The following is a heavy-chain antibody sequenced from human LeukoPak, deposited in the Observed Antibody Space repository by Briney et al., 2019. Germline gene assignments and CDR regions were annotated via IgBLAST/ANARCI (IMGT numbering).Heavy chain of an antibody. CDR1: GVTFSSYA. CDR3: AKSMVRGVIIRSPFDY. J-gene: IGHJ4*02. V-gene: IGHV3-23*01. D-gene: IGHD3-10*01. Sequence: GGSLRLSCAASGVTFSSYAMSWVRQAPGKGLEWVSAISGSGGSTYYADSVKGRFTISRDNSKNTLYLQMNSLRAEDTAVYYCAKSMVRGVIIRSPFDYWGRGTLVTVSS. CDR2: ISGSGGST.